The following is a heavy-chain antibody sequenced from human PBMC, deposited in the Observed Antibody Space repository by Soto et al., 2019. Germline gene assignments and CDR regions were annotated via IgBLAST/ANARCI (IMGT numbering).Heavy chain of an antibody. V-gene: IGHV5-51*01. Sequence: GESLKISCKGSGYSFTSYWIGWVRQMPGKGLEWMGIIYPGDSDTRYSPSFQGQVTISADKSISTAYLQWSSLKASDTAMYYCARRDTDYYDSSGYYFVDYWGQGTLVTVSS. CDR2: IYPGDSDT. CDR1: GYSFTSYW. CDR3: ARRDTDYYDSSGYYFVDY. D-gene: IGHD3-22*01. J-gene: IGHJ4*02.